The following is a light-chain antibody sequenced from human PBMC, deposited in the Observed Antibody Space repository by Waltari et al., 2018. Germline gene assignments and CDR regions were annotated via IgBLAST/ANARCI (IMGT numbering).Light chain of an antibody. Sequence: ETQMTQSPSTLSASAGDRVTITCRASESISSWLAWYQQKPGRAPKLLVYEGSSLERGVPSRFSGGGFGTEFTLTISGLQPDDFATYYCQQYAGSPWTFGQGTKVEIK. V-gene: IGKV1-5*03. CDR3: QQYAGSPWT. CDR2: EGS. J-gene: IGKJ1*01. CDR1: ESISSW.